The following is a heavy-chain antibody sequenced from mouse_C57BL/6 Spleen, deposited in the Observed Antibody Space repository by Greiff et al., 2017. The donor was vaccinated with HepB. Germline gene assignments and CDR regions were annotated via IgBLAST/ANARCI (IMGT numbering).Heavy chain of an antibody. D-gene: IGHD2-5*01. Sequence: QVQLQHSGAELVRPGTSVKVSCKASGYAFTNYLIEWVKQRPGQGLEWIGVINPGSGGTNYNEKFKGKATLTADKSSSTAYMQLSSLTSEDSAVYFCARGGYSNFHYFDYWGQGTTLTVSS. J-gene: IGHJ2*01. CDR3: ARGGYSNFHYFDY. CDR2: INPGSGGT. V-gene: IGHV1-54*01. CDR1: GYAFTNYL.